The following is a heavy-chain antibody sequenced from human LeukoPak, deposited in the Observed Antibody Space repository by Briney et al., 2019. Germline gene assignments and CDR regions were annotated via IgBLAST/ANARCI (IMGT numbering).Heavy chain of an antibody. Sequence: ASVKVSCKASGHTFTSYAMHWVRQAPGQRLEWMGWINAGNGNTKYSQKFQGRVTITRDTSASTAYMELSSLRSEDTAVYYCARGARAGDYYDSSGYSPLDYWGQGTLVTVSS. CDR1: GHTFTSYA. CDR3: ARGARAGDYYDSSGYSPLDY. CDR2: INAGNGNT. V-gene: IGHV1-3*01. D-gene: IGHD3-22*01. J-gene: IGHJ4*02.